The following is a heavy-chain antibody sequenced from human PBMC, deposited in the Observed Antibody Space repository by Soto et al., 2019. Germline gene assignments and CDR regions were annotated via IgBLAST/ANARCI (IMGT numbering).Heavy chain of an antibody. D-gene: IGHD2-2*01. CDR3: TTLDTGVPAAPPYDYYDGLDV. CDR1: GFTFSNAW. Sequence: GGSLRLSCAASGFTFSNAWMSWVRQAPGKGLEWVGRIKSKTDGGTTDYAAPVKGRFTISRDDSKNTLYLQMNSLKTEDTAVYYCTTLDTGVPAAPPYDYYDGLDVWGQGTTVTVSS. CDR2: IKSKTDGGTT. V-gene: IGHV3-15*01. J-gene: IGHJ6*02.